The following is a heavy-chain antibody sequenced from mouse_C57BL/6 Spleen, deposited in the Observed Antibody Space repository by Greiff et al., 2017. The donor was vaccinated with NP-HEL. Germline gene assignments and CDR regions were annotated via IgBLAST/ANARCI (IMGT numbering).Heavy chain of an antibody. CDR3: ARGLTDAMDY. CDR2: INPNNGGT. V-gene: IGHV1-26*01. Sequence: EVQLQQSGPELVKPGASVKISCKASGYTFTDYYMNWVKQSHGKSLEWIGDINPNNGGTSYNQKFKGKATLTVDKSSSTAYMELRSLTSEDSAVYYCARGLTDAMDYWGQGTSVTVSS. D-gene: IGHD4-1*01. J-gene: IGHJ4*01. CDR1: GYTFTDYY.